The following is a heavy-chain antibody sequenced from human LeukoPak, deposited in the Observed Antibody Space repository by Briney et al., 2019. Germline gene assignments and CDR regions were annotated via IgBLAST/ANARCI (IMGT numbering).Heavy chain of an antibody. V-gene: IGHV4-39*06. J-gene: IGHJ3*02. D-gene: IGHD2-15*01. CDR1: GGSISSSSYY. CDR2: INHSGST. CDR3: ARRPKRVVAATPRAFDI. Sequence: PSETLSPTCTVSGGSISSSSYYWGWIRQPPGKGLEWIGEINHSGSTNYNPSLKSRVTISVDTSKNQFPLKLSSVTAADTAVYYCARRPKRVVAATPRAFDIWGQGTMVTVSS.